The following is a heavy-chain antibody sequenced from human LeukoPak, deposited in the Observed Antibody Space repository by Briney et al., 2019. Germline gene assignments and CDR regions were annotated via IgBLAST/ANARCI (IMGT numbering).Heavy chain of an antibody. V-gene: IGHV1-46*01. Sequence: ASVKVSCKASGYTFTSYYMHWVRQAPGQGLEWMGIINPSGDSTSYEQRFQGRLTMSRDTSTNTVYMELSSLRSEDTAVYYCARHPSPQLHHFDYWGQGTLVTVSS. CDR1: GYTFTSYY. D-gene: IGHD2-2*01. CDR2: INPSGDST. J-gene: IGHJ4*02. CDR3: ARHPSPQLHHFDY.